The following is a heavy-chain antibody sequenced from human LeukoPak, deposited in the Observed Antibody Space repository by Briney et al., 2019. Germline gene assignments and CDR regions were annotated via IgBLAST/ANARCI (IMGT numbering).Heavy chain of an antibody. J-gene: IGHJ4*02. V-gene: IGHV3-66*01. CDR2: IYSGGST. CDR3: AREYYYDSSGYYYVV. CDR1: GFTVSSNY. Sequence: GGSLRLSCAVSGFTVSSNYMSWVRQAPGKGLEWVSVIYSGGSTYYADSVKGRFTISRDNSKNTLYLQMNSLRAEDTAVYYCAREYYYDSSGYYYVVWGQGTLVTVSS. D-gene: IGHD3-22*01.